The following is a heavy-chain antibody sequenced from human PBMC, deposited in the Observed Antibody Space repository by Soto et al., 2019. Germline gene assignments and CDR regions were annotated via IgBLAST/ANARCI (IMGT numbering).Heavy chain of an antibody. V-gene: IGHV4-34*01. J-gene: IGHJ4*02. CDR1: GGSFSGYY. CDR2: IDHSGIT. D-gene: IGHD3-22*01. Sequence: QVQLQQWGAGLLKPSETLSLTCGVYGGSFSGYYWSWIRQPPGKGLEWIGEIDHSGITNYNPSLKSRVTLSEDTSKNQFSLKLSSVTAADTAVYYCARGLPGEYYDSSGYYWGPFHYWGQGTLVTVSS. CDR3: ARGLPGEYYDSSGYYWGPFHY.